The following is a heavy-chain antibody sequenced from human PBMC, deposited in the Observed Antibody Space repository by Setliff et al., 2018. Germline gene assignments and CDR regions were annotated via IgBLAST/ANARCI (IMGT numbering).Heavy chain of an antibody. Sequence: GGSLRLSCAASGFTFSTYAMNWVRQAPGKGLEWVSAISYSGGSTYYADSVKGRFTISRDNSKNTLSLQMNSLRAEDTAVYYCVKDRYCSDASCSPDYFDYWGQGTLVTVSS. J-gene: IGHJ4*02. CDR3: VKDRYCSDASCSPDYFDY. V-gene: IGHV3-23*01. CDR1: GFTFSTYA. CDR2: ISYSGGST. D-gene: IGHD2-15*01.